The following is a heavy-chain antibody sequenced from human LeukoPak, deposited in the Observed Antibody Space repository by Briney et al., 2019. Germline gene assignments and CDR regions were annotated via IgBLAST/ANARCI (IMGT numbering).Heavy chain of an antibody. Sequence: QSSETLSLTCTVSGYSITSAYYWGWIRQPPGKGLEWIGEINHSGSTNYNPSLKSRVTISVDTSKNQFSLKLSSVTAADTAVYYCARGPDGVAVAGRFDPWGQGTLVTVSS. CDR2: INHSGST. D-gene: IGHD6-19*01. V-gene: IGHV4-38-2*02. J-gene: IGHJ5*02. CDR1: GYSITSAYY. CDR3: ARGPDGVAVAGRFDP.